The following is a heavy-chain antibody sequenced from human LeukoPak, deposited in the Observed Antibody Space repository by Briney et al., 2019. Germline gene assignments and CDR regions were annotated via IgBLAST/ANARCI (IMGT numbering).Heavy chain of an antibody. Sequence: SETLSLTCTVSGGSISNDYWSWIRQPPGKGLECIGYIYYTGSTNYNPSLKSRVTISVDTSKNQFSLKLSSVTAADTAVYYCARGLSSSPRWFDPWGQGTLVTVSS. J-gene: IGHJ5*02. D-gene: IGHD6-13*01. CDR1: GGSISNDY. CDR2: IYYTGST. CDR3: ARGLSSSPRWFDP. V-gene: IGHV4-59*08.